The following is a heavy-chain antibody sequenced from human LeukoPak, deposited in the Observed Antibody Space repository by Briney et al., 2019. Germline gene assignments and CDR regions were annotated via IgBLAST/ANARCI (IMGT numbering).Heavy chain of an antibody. Sequence: SETLSLTCTVSGGSISSYYWSWIRQPPGKGLEWIGYIYYSGSTNYNPSLKSRVTISVDTSKNQFSLKLSSVTAADTAVYYCARDRLRFDPWGQGTLVTVSS. D-gene: IGHD6-25*01. CDR3: ARDRLRFDP. J-gene: IGHJ5*02. CDR1: GGSISSYY. V-gene: IGHV4-59*01. CDR2: IYYSGST.